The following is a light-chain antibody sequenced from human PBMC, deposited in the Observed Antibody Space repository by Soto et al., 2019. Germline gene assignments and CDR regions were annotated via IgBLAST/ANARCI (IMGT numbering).Light chain of an antibody. Sequence: SYELTQPPSVSVSPGQTASITCSGAKLGDKYAYWDQQKPGQSPVLVIYQNTSRPSGIPGRFSGSTSGNTATLTIRGTQAVDEADYYCLTWHSGTGVFGTGTKLTVL. CDR2: QNT. J-gene: IGLJ1*01. V-gene: IGLV3-1*01. CDR3: LTWHSGTGV. CDR1: KLGDKY.